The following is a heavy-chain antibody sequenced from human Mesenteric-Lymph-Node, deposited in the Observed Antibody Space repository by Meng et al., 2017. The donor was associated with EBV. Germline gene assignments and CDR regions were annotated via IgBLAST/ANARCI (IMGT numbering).Heavy chain of an antibody. CDR3: ARVSSGWYSFDY. CDR2: INSDGSST. Sequence: QVGDSGGCLVKPGGSLRLSCAAFGFTLSSYWMHWVRQAPGKGLVWVSRINSDGSSTSYADSVKGRFTISRDNAKNTLYLQMNSLRAEDTAVYYCARVSSGWYSFDYWGQGTLVTVSS. V-gene: IGHV3-74*02. J-gene: IGHJ4*02. CDR1: GFTLSSYW. D-gene: IGHD6-19*01.